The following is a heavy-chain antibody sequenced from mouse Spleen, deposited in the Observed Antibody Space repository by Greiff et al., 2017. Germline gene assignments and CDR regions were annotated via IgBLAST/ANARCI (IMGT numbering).Heavy chain of an antibody. J-gene: IGHJ2*01. D-gene: IGHD1-1*01. CDR2: IYPGDGDT. CDR1: GYAFSSYW. CDR3: ARGRLGYGSSYFDY. V-gene: IGHV1-80*01. Sequence: QVQLKQSGAELVKPGASVKISCKASGYAFSSYWMNWVKQRPGKGLEWIGQIYPGDGDTNYNGKFKGKATLTADKSSSTAYMQLSSLTSEDSAVYFCARGRLGYGSSYFDYWGQGTTLTVSS.